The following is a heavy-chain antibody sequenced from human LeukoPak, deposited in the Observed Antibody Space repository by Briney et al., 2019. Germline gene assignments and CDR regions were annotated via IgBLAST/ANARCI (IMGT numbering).Heavy chain of an antibody. V-gene: IGHV3-30*02. CDR2: IRYDGSNK. CDR3: ANDRGRHYYDSSGICDY. D-gene: IGHD3-22*01. CDR1: GFTFSSYG. J-gene: IGHJ4*02. Sequence: QSGGSLRLSCAASGFTFSSYGMHWVRQAPGKGLEWVAFIRYDGSNKYYADSVKGRFTISRDNSKNTLYLQMSSLRAEDTAVYYCANDRGRHYYDSSGICDYGGQGTQVPVPS.